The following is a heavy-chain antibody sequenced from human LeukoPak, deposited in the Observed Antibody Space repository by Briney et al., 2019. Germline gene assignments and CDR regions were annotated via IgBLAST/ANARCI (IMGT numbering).Heavy chain of an antibody. Sequence: SGGSLRLSCAASGFTFSSYGMHWVRQAPGKGLEWVAVISYDGSNKYYADSVKGRFTISRDNSKNTLYLQMNSLRAEDTAVYYCAREGVVGAVKYYFDYWGQGTLVTVSS. J-gene: IGHJ4*02. CDR3: AREGVVGAVKYYFDY. V-gene: IGHV3-30*03. D-gene: IGHD1-26*01. CDR1: GFTFSSYG. CDR2: ISYDGSNK.